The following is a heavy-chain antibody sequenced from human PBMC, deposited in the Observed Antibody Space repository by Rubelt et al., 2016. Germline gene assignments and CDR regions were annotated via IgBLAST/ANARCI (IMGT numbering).Heavy chain of an antibody. D-gene: IGHD2-15*01. V-gene: IGHV3-53*01. CDR3: AKERGVVVAAPFDP. J-gene: IGHJ5*02. CDR2: SGGST. Sequence: SGGSTYYADSVKGRFTISRDNSKNTLYLQMNSLRAEDTAVYYCAKERGVVVAAPFDPWGQGTLVTVSS.